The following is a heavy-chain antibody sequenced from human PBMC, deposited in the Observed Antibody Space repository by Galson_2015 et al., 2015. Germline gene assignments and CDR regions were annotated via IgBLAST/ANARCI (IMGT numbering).Heavy chain of an antibody. CDR2: INPSGGSK. Sequence: SVKVSCKASGYTFTSYYMHWVRQAPGQGLEWMGIINPSGGSKNYAQKIQDRVTMTRDTSTSTVYMELSSLRSEDTAVYDCARAAYYCDSSGYYYWFDPWGQGTLVTVSS. J-gene: IGHJ5*02. V-gene: IGHV1-46*01. CDR3: ARAAYYCDSSGYYYWFDP. D-gene: IGHD3-22*01. CDR1: GYTFTSYY.